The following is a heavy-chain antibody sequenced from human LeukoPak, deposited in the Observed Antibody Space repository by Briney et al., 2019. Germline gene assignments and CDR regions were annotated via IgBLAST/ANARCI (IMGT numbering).Heavy chain of an antibody. CDR3: ARLHSISWYEIYCDY. Sequence: SETLSLSSTVSGGSISSYYWSWIRQPPGKGLEWIGYIYYSGGTNYNPSLKSRVTISVDTSKNQFSLKLSSVTAADTAVYYCARLHSISWYEIYCDYWGQGTLVTVSS. CDR2: IYYSGGT. D-gene: IGHD6-13*01. V-gene: IGHV4-59*08. CDR1: GGSISSYY. J-gene: IGHJ4*02.